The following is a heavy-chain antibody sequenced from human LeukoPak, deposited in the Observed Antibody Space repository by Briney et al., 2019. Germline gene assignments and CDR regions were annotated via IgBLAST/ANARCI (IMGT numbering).Heavy chain of an antibody. CDR2: ISGDGSIT. Sequence: PGGSLRLSCAASGFTFTDYWMHWVHQVPGKGLLWVSRISGDGSITSYADSVKGRFSISRDNARNTLYLQINSLRAEDTAVYYCASWAYCGSDCYSHGSYFDYWGQGTLVTVSS. V-gene: IGHV3-74*01. D-gene: IGHD2-21*02. CDR1: GFTFTDYW. J-gene: IGHJ4*02. CDR3: ASWAYCGSDCYSHGSYFDY.